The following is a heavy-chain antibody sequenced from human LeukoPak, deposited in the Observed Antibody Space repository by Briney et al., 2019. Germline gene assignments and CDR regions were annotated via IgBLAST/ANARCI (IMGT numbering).Heavy chain of an antibody. V-gene: IGHV1-69*06. CDR1: GGTFINYA. CDR3: ARKKGGDIYNWNEPDRWFDP. CDR2: IIPVFNAA. D-gene: IGHD1-20*01. J-gene: IGHJ5*02. Sequence: GASVKVSCKTSGGTFINYAFCCVRQAPEQGLEWMGGIIPVFNAANYAQRFQGRVTITADKSTNTVYMELSTLRFEDTAIYYCARKKGGDIYNWNEPDRWFDPWGQGTLVTVSS.